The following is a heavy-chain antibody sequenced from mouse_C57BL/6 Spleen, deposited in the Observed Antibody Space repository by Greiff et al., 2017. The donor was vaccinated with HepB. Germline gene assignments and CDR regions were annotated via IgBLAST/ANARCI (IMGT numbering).Heavy chain of an antibody. J-gene: IGHJ2*01. Sequence: EVQLQQSGPELVKPGASVKISCKASGYTFTDYYMNWVKQSHGKSLEWIGDINPNNGGTSYNQKFKGKATLTVDKSSSTAYMELRSLTSEDSAVYYCAAFYYDYDGTGYFDYWGQGTTLTVSS. CDR1: GYTFTDYY. CDR3: AAFYYDYDGTGYFDY. CDR2: INPNNGGT. V-gene: IGHV1-26*01. D-gene: IGHD2-4*01.